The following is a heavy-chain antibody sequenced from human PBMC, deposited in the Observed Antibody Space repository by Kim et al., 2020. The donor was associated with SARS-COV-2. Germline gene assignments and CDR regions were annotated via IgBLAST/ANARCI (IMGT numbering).Heavy chain of an antibody. CDR3: ARGELESTDDSSGYYLGY. D-gene: IGHD3-22*01. CDR2: ISCSSSYI. Sequence: GGSLRLSCAASGFTFSSYSMNWVRQAPGKGLEWVSSISCSSSYIYYADSVKGRFTISRDNAKNSLYLQMNSLRAEDTAVYYCARGELESTDDSSGYYLGYWGKGTLVTVSS. V-gene: IGHV3-21*01. CDR1: GFTFSSYS. J-gene: IGHJ4*02.